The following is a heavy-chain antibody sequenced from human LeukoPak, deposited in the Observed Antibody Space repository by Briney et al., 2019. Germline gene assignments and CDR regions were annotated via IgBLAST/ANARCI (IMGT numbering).Heavy chain of an antibody. D-gene: IGHD5-18*01. CDR1: GFTFSSYA. CDR3: AKDPRGTLWGYFDY. V-gene: IGHV3-23*01. Sequence: GGSLRLSCAASGFTFSSYAMSWVRQAPGKGLEWVSAISGSGGSTYYADSVKGRFAISRDNSKNTLYLQMNSLRAEDTAVYYCAKDPRGTLWGYFDYWGQGTLVTVSS. CDR2: ISGSGGST. J-gene: IGHJ4*02.